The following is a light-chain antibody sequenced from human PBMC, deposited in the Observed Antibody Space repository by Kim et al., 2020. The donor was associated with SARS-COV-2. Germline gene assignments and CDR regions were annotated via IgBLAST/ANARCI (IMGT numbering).Light chain of an antibody. CDR3: SSKTNSNTYV. CDR2: DVS. J-gene: IGLJ1*01. CDR1: SSDVGAYNF. V-gene: IGLV2-14*03. Sequence: QSALTQPASVSGSPGQSITISCTGTSSDVGAYNFVSWYQQHPGKAPKLIIYDVSEWPSGVSSRFSGSKYGNTASLTISGLQAEDEADYYCSSKTNSNTYVFGTGTKVTVL.